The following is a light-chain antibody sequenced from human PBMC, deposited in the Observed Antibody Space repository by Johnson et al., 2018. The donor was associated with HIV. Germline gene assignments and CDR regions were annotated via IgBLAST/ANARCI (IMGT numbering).Light chain of an antibody. CDR1: SSNIGNNY. Sequence: QSLLTQPPSVSAAPGQKVTISCSGSSSNIGNNYVSWYQQLPGTAPKLLIYDNNKRPSGIPDQFSGSKSGTSATLGITGLQTVDEADYYCGTWDSSLSAGGAFGTGTKVTVL. CDR3: GTWDSSLSAGGA. V-gene: IGLV1-51*01. CDR2: DNN. J-gene: IGLJ1*01.